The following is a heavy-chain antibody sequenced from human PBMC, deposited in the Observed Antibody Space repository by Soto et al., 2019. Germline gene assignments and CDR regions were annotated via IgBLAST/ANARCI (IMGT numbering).Heavy chain of an antibody. Sequence: QVQLVESGGGVVQPGRSLRLSCAASGFTFSSYAMHWVRQAPGKGLEWVAVISYDGSNKYYADPVKGRFTISRDNSKNTLYLQMNSLRAEDTAVYYCARDREVVAATGYYYYGMDVWGQGTTVTVSS. CDR1: GFTFSSYA. V-gene: IGHV3-30-3*01. D-gene: IGHD2-15*01. J-gene: IGHJ6*02. CDR2: ISYDGSNK. CDR3: ARDREVVAATGYYYYGMDV.